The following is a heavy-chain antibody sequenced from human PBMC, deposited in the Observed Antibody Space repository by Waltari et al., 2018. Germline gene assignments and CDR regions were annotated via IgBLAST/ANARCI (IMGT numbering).Heavy chain of an antibody. CDR3: ARRGIVGAPGDY. J-gene: IGHJ4*02. Sequence: EVQLVQSGAELKKPGESLKTSCKGRGYRFPSFWIGWLRQMPGKGLEWMGIIYPGDSDTRYSPSFQGQVTISADKSISTAYLQWSSLKASDTAMYYCARRGIVGAPGDYWGQGTLVTVSS. V-gene: IGHV5-51*01. CDR1: GYRFPSFW. CDR2: IYPGDSDT. D-gene: IGHD1-26*01.